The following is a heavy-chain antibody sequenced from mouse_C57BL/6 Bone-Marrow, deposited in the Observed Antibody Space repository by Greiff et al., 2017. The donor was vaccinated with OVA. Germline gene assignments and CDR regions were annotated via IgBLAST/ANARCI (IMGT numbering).Heavy chain of an antibody. V-gene: IGHV1-4*01. CDR3: ASYYGSSVAY. J-gene: IGHJ3*01. CDR1: GYTFTSYT. Sequence: VKLVESGAELARPGASVKMSCKASGYTFTSYTMHWVKQRPGQGLEWIGYINPSSGYTKYNQKFKDKATLTADKSSSTAYMQLSSLTSEDSAVYYCASYYGSSVAYWGQGTLVTVSA. CDR2: INPSSGYT. D-gene: IGHD1-1*01.